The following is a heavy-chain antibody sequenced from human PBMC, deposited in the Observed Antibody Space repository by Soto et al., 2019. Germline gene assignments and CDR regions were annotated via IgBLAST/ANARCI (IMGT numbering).Heavy chain of an antibody. CDR3: ARDPRRGYFPSGGSRQPGAYFDY. CDR1: GGSFSGYY. D-gene: IGHD2-15*01. CDR2: INHSGST. V-gene: IGHV4-34*01. J-gene: IGHJ4*02. Sequence: QVQLQQWGAGLLKPSETLSLTCAVYGGSFSGYYWSWIRQPPGKGLEWLGEINHSGSTNYNPSLKGRVTISVDTSKNQYSLKLSSVTAADTAVYYCARDPRRGYFPSGGSRQPGAYFDYWGQGTLVNVSS.